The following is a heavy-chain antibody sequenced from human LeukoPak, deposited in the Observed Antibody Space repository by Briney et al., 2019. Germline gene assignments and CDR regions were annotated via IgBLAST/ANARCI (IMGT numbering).Heavy chain of an antibody. CDR3: AKDQSWRIAARSSWPDY. D-gene: IGHD6-6*01. CDR1: GFTFSSYG. Sequence: GRSLRLSCAASGFTFSSYGMHWVRQAPGKGLEWVAVISYDGSNNYYADSVKGRFTISRDNSKNALYLQMNSLRAEDTAVYYCAKDQSWRIAARSSWPDYWGQGTLVTVSS. J-gene: IGHJ4*02. CDR2: ISYDGSNN. V-gene: IGHV3-30*18.